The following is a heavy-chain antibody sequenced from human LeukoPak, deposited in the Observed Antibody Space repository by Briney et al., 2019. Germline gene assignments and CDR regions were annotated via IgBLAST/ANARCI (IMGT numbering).Heavy chain of an antibody. CDR3: ARGFRLSAIEDWFDP. D-gene: IGHD2-2*02. Sequence: ASVKVSCKASGYTFTAYYMHWVRQAPGQGLEWMGWITPNSGGTKHAQRFQGRVTMTRDTSISTAYMELSGLRSDDTAVYYCARGFRLSAIEDWFDPWGQGTLVTVSS. CDR1: GYTFTAYY. V-gene: IGHV1-2*02. CDR2: ITPNSGGT. J-gene: IGHJ5*02.